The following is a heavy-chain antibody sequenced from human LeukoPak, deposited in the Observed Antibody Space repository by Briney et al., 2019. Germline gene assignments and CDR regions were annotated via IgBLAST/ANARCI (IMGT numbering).Heavy chain of an antibody. CDR2: IKSKTDSGTT. Sequence: GGSLRLSCAASGFTFSNACMTWVRQAPGKGLEWVGHIKSKTDSGTTDYAAPVKGRFTISRDDSKNTLYLQMNSLKTEDTAVYYCTTGTWIQLWLADYWGQGALVTVSS. CDR1: GFTFSNAC. J-gene: IGHJ4*02. CDR3: TTGTWIQLWLADY. D-gene: IGHD5-18*01. V-gene: IGHV3-15*01.